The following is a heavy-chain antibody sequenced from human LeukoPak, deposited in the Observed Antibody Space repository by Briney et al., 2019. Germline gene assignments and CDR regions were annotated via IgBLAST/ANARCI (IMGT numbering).Heavy chain of an antibody. V-gene: IGHV3-23*01. CDR3: AKVISGSYSYFDY. CDR2: ISGSGGST. J-gene: IGHJ4*02. D-gene: IGHD1-26*01. Sequence: GGSLRLSCAASGFTFSSYAMSWVRQAPGKGLKWVSAISGSGGSTYYADSVKGRFTISRDNSKNTLYLQMNSLRAEDTAVYYCAKVISGSYSYFDYWGQGTLVTVSS. CDR1: GFTFSSYA.